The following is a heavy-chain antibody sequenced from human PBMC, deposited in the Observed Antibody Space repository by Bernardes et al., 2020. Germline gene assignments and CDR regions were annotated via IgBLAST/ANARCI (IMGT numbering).Heavy chain of an antibody. CDR2: IYYSGST. Sequence: SETLSLTCTVSGGSISSGGYYWIWIRQHPGKGLEWIGYIYYSGSTYYNPSLKSRVTISVDTSKNQFSLKLSSVTAADTAVYYCSRRGYYGSGSYSPYYYYGMDVWGQGTTVTVSS. J-gene: IGHJ6*02. V-gene: IGHV4-31*03. D-gene: IGHD3-10*01. CDR1: GGSISSGGYY. CDR3: SRRGYYGSGSYSPYYYYGMDV.